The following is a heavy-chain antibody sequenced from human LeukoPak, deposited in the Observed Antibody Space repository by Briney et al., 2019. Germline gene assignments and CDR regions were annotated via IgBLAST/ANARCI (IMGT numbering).Heavy chain of an antibody. CDR3: ASRGSSSWWFGY. CDR2: IYHSGST. D-gene: IGHD6-13*01. Sequence: SETLSLTCAVSGGSISSSNWWSWVRQPPGKGLEWIGEIYHSGSTNYNPSLKSRVTILVDKSKNQFSLKLSSVTAADTAVYYCASRGSSSWWFGYWGQGTLVTVSS. V-gene: IGHV4-4*02. CDR1: GGSISSSNW. J-gene: IGHJ4*02.